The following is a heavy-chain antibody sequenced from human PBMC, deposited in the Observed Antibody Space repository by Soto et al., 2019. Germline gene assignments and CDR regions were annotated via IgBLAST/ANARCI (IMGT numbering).Heavy chain of an antibody. CDR3: ARDRRVTDQKYYFDY. J-gene: IGHJ4*02. Sequence: SETLSLTCTVSGGSISSGGYYWSWIRQHPGKGLEWIGYIYYSGSTYYSPSLKSRVTISVDTSKNQFSLKLSSVTAADTAVYYRARDRRVTDQKYYFDYWGQGTLVTVSS. V-gene: IGHV4-31*03. CDR2: IYYSGST. D-gene: IGHD2-21*02. CDR1: GGSISSGGYY.